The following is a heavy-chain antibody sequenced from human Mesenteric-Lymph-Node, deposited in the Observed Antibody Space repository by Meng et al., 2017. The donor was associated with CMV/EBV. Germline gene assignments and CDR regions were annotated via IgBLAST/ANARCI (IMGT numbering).Heavy chain of an antibody. CDR1: GFTFSDYY. Sequence: GGSLRLSCAASGFTFSDYYMSWIRQAPGKGLEWVSYISGSDSPIYYADSVKGRFTISRDNAKNSLYLQMNSLRAEDTAVYYCARYQQLRLEYYFDHWGQGTLVTVSS. CDR2: ISGSDSPI. D-gene: IGHD6-13*01. V-gene: IGHV3-11*01. CDR3: ARYQQLRLEYYFDH. J-gene: IGHJ4*02.